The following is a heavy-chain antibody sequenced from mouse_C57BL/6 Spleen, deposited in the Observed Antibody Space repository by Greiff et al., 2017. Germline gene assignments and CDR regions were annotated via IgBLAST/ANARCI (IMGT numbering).Heavy chain of an antibody. J-gene: IGHJ3*01. D-gene: IGHD2-12*01. CDR1: GYTFTSYW. V-gene: IGHV1-61*01. CDR2: IYPSDSET. CDR3: ARRGAYYSPWFAY. Sequence: VKLQQPGAELVRPGSSVKLSCKASGYTFTSYWMDWVKQRPGQGLEWIGNIYPSDSETHYNQKFKDKATLTVDKSSSTAYMQLSSLTSEDSAADYCARRGAYYSPWFAYWGQGTLVTVSA.